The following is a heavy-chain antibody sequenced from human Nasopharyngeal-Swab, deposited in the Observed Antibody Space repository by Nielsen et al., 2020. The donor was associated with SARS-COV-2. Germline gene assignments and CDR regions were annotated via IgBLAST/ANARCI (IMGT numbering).Heavy chain of an antibody. CDR3: AKGRYFDILTTPGAFDV. V-gene: IGHV3-23*01. Sequence: GESLKISCAASGFIFSHYAMSWVRQAPGKGLEWVSGISGIGGSTYYADSVKGRFTIPRDNFKNMLYLQMNSLRADDTALYYCAKGRYFDILTTPGAFDVWGQGTLVTVSS. J-gene: IGHJ3*01. D-gene: IGHD3-9*01. CDR1: GFIFSHYA. CDR2: ISGIGGST.